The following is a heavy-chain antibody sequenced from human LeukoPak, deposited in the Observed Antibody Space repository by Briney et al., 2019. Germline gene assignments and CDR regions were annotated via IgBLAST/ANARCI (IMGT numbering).Heavy chain of an antibody. CDR3: ARVLRVAPYYFDY. CDR1: GFTFSRHW. CDR2: IKHDGSEK. Sequence: PGGSLRLSCAASGFTFSRHWMTWVRQAPGKGLEWVANIKHDGSEKNYVDSVKGRFTISRDNAKNSLYLQMNSLRSDDTAVYYCARVLRVAPYYFDYWGQGTLVTVSS. J-gene: IGHJ4*02. V-gene: IGHV3-7*03. D-gene: IGHD3-10*01.